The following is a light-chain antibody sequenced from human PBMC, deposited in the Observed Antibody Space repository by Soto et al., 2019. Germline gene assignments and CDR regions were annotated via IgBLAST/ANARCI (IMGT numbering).Light chain of an antibody. Sequence: QSVLTQPPSASGSPGQSVTISCTGTSSDVGGYNYVSWYQQHPGKVPKLMVYEVNKRPSGVPDRFSGSKSGNTASLTVSGLQAEGEAXYYCTSYAGGNNVFGTGTKLTVL. CDR2: EVN. CDR1: SSDVGGYNY. V-gene: IGLV2-8*01. J-gene: IGLJ1*01. CDR3: TSYAGGNNV.